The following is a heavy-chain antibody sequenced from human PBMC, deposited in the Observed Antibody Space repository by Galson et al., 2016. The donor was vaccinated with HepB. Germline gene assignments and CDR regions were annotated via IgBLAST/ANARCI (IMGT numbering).Heavy chain of an antibody. J-gene: IGHJ3*02. CDR2: VSGRNGNT. V-gene: IGHV1-18*04. Sequence: SVKVSCKASGYSFSRYGISWVREAPGQGLEWMGWVSGRNGNTNYAQRLQGRVTMTTDASTSTAYMELRSLRSDDTAVYYCARDYDYGTGGYWDDVFDIWGQGTKVTVSS. CDR1: GYSFSRYG. D-gene: IGHD3-22*01. CDR3: ARDYDYGTGGYWDDVFDI.